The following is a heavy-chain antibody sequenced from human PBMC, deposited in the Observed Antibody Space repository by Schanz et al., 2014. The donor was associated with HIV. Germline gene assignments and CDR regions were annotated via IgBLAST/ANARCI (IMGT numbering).Heavy chain of an antibody. J-gene: IGHJ6*02. V-gene: IGHV3-21*06. CDR1: GFTFSVYT. CDR2: ISGNGHYI. CDR3: ARDLQGLARQGGMDV. Sequence: EVQLVESGGGLVQPGGSLKLSCAASGFTFSVYTMNWVRQTPGKGLEWVSSISGNGHYIYFANSLRGRFAISRDNARSSVFLEMNDLRADDTGVYYCARDLQGLARQGGMDVWGQGTTVTVSS. D-gene: IGHD6-6*01.